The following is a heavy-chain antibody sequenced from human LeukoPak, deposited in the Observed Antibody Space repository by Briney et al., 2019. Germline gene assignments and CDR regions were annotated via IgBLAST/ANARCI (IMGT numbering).Heavy chain of an antibody. CDR1: GFTFSNCS. V-gene: IGHV3-23*01. D-gene: IGHD6-19*01. CDR3: AKVHQWLADY. Sequence: AGSLRLSCAVSGFTFSNCSMTWVRQAPGKGLEWVSTVSDSGNSTYYADSVKGRFAISRDNSKNTLYLQMNSLRAEDTAVYYCAKVHQWLADYWGQGTLVTVSS. CDR2: VSDSGNST. J-gene: IGHJ4*02.